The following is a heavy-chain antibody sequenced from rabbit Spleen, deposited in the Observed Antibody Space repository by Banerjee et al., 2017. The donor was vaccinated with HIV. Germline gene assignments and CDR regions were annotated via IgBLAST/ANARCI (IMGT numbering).Heavy chain of an antibody. D-gene: IGHD8-1*01. V-gene: IGHV1S40*01. CDR2: IDPIFGSA. CDR1: GVSFSSSYW. J-gene: IGHJ4*01. CDR3: ARDGAGGSYFAL. Sequence: QSLEESGGDLVKPGASLTLTCIASGVSFSSSYWICWVRQAPGKGLEWIGYIDPIFGSAYYANWVNGRFSISRENAQNTVFLQMTSLTAADTATYFCARDGAGGSYFALCGPGTLVTVS.